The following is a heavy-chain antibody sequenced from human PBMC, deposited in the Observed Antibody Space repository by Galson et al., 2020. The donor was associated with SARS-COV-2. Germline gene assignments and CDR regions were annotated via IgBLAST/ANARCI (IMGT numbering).Heavy chain of an antibody. CDR3: ATQLYYYDSSGYYYDLDAFDI. Sequence: ETSETLSLTCTVSGGSISSSSYYWGWIRQPPGKGLEWIGSIYYSGSTYYNPSLKSRVTISVDTSKNQFSLKLSSVTAADTAVYYCATQLYYYDSSGYYYDLDAFDIWGQGTMVTVSS. V-gene: IGHV4-39*01. CDR1: GGSISSSSYY. D-gene: IGHD3-22*01. CDR2: IYYSGST. J-gene: IGHJ3*02.